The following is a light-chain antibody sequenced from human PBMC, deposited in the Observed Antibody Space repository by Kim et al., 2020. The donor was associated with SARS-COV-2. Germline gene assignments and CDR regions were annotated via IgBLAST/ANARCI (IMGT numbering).Light chain of an antibody. V-gene: IGLV3-21*01. CDR1: DSERKR. CDR3: QVWENNSDYNYT. Sequence: GKGARITCGGKDSERKRVHWNQQEPGQAPVVVINYESDRPPGILERFPGSNAGNAATLTLGRGEAGDEADFYGQVWENNSDYNYTFGTGTKVTVL. J-gene: IGLJ1*01. CDR2: YES.